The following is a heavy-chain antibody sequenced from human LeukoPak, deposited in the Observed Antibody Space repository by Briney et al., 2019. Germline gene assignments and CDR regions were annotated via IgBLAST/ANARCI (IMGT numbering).Heavy chain of an antibody. V-gene: IGHV1-18*01. D-gene: IGHD3-10*01. CDR2: ISAYNGST. CDR3: ARVGTLWFGESPNWFDP. CDR1: GYTFTSYG. Sequence: GASVKVSCKASGYTFTSYGISWVRQAPGQGLEWMGWISAYNGSTNYAQKLQGRVTMTIDTSTSTAYMELRSLRSDDTAVYYCARVGTLWFGESPNWFDPWGQGTLVTVSS. J-gene: IGHJ5*02.